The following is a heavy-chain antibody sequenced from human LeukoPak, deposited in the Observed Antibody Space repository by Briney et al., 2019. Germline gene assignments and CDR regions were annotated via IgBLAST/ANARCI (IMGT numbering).Heavy chain of an antibody. CDR2: INHSGST. CDR3: ASQVVPRTGGYCSGGSCREKRSYAFDI. V-gene: IGHV4-34*01. CDR1: GGSFSGYY. Sequence: SETLSLTCAVYGGSFSGYYWSWIRQPPGKGLEWIGEINHSGSTNYNPSLKSRVTISVDTSKNQFSLKLSSVTAADTAVYYCASQVVPRTGGYCSGGSCREKRSYAFDIWGQGTMVTVSS. J-gene: IGHJ3*02. D-gene: IGHD2-15*01.